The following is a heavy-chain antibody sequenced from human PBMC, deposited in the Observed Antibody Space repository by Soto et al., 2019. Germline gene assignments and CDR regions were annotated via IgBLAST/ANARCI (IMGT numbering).Heavy chain of an antibody. CDR2: IYYSGST. CDR3: ASIYGSGYSYYYGMDV. Sequence: LALTCTVSGGSISSSTYYWGWIRQPPGKRLEWIGSIYYSGSTYYNPSLKSRVTISVDTSKNQFSLKLSSVTAADTAVYYCASIYGSGYSYYYGMDVWGQGTTVTVSS. CDR1: GGSISSSTYY. J-gene: IGHJ6*02. V-gene: IGHV4-39*01. D-gene: IGHD3-3*01.